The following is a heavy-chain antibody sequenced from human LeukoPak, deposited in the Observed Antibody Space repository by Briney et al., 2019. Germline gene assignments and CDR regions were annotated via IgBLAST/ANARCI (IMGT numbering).Heavy chain of an antibody. CDR2: INSDGSST. V-gene: IGHV3-74*01. D-gene: IGHD3-3*01. Sequence: PGGSLRLSCAASGFTFSSYWMYWVRQAPGKGLVWVSRINSDGSSTSYADSVKGRFSISRDNAKNTLYLQMNSLRAEDTAVYYCARDLDFWSGYYYWGQGTLVTVSS. CDR3: ARDLDFWSGYYY. J-gene: IGHJ4*02. CDR1: GFTFSSYW.